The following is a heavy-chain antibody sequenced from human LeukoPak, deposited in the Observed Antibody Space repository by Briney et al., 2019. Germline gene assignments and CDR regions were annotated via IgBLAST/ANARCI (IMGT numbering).Heavy chain of an antibody. J-gene: IGHJ3*02. V-gene: IGHV3-23*01. Sequence: GGSLRLSCAASGFSFSSHGMSWVRQAPGKGLEWVSGIIGGAGSTYYADSVKGRFTISRDNSKNTLYLQMNSLRAEDTAVYYCARDRGSDAFDIWGQGTMVTVSS. D-gene: IGHD3-10*01. CDR3: ARDRGSDAFDI. CDR2: IIGGAGST. CDR1: GFSFSSHG.